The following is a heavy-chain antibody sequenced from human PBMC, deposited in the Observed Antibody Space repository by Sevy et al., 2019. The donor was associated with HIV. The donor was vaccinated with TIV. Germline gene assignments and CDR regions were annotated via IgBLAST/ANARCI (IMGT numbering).Heavy chain of an antibody. CDR1: GDSVSSNSAA. CDR2: TYYRSKWYY. D-gene: IGHD6-13*01. J-gene: IGHJ4*02. CDR3: TRGWYYYFDY. Sequence: SQTISLTCAISGDSVSSNSAAWNWIRQSPSRGLEWVGRTYYRSKWYYDYAESVESRININPDTSKNHFSLQLNSVTPEDTAVYYCTRGWYYYFDYWGQGSLVTVSS. V-gene: IGHV6-1*01.